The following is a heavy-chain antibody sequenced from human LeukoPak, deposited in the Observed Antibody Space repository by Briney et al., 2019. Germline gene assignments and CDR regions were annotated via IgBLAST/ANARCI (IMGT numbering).Heavy chain of an antibody. CDR3: ARGVAVAGLIDY. J-gene: IGHJ4*02. CDR2: ISWNSGSI. CDR1: GFTFDDYA. V-gene: IGHV3-9*01. D-gene: IGHD6-19*01. Sequence: GGSLRLSCAASGFTFDDYAMHWVRQAPGKGLEWVSGISWNSGSIGYADSVKGRFTISRDNAKNSLYLQMNSLRSDDTAVYYCARGVAVAGLIDYWGQGTLVTVSS.